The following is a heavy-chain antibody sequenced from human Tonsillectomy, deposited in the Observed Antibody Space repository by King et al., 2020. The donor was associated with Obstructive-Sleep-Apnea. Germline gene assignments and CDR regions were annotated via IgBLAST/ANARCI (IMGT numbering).Heavy chain of an antibody. Sequence: VQLVESGGGVVQPGRSLRLSCAASGFIFISYCMHWVRQAPGKGLEWGAVISYDGSNKYYADSVKGRFTISRDNYKNTLYLQMNSLRAEDTAVYYCAKVGGSGSYYGYYFDYWGQGTLVTVSS. CDR2: ISYDGSNK. J-gene: IGHJ4*02. D-gene: IGHD3-10*01. CDR1: GFIFISYC. CDR3: AKVGGSGSYYGYYFDY. V-gene: IGHV3-30*18.